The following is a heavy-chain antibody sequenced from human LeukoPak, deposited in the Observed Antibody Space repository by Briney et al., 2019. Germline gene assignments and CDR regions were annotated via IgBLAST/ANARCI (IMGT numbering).Heavy chain of an antibody. V-gene: IGHV4-34*01. J-gene: IGHJ4*02. CDR2: INHSGST. D-gene: IGHD3-22*01. CDR3: ARRGYYDSSGYYRY. Sequence: SETLSLTCAVYSGSFSGDYWSWIRQPPGKGLEWIGEINHSGSTNYNPSLKSRVTISVDTSKNQFSLKLSSVTAADTAVYYCARRGYYDSSGYYRYWGQGTLVTVSS. CDR1: SGSFSGDY.